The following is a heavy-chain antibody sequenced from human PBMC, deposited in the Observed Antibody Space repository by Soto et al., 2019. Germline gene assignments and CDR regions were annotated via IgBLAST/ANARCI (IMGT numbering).Heavy chain of an antibody. V-gene: IGHV1-18*01. CDR2: IRAYNGNR. D-gene: IGHD2-21*01. J-gene: IGHJ5*02. Sequence: VQLVQSGAEVKKPGASVKGSCKASCYTCTSYGISWVRQAPGQGLEWMGWIRAYNGNRKYAPKLQGIVTMTTDTYTRTAYMELRSLRSDDTTVYYCESQRDEEGLFSCPWGQGTLVPLSP. CDR3: ESQRDEEGLFSCP. CDR1: CYTCTSYG.